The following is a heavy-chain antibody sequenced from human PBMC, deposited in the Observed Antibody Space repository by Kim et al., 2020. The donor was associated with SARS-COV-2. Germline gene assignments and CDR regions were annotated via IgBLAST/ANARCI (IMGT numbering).Heavy chain of an antibody. CDR2: ISAYNGNT. Sequence: ASVKVSCKASGYTFTSYGISWVRQAPGQGLEWMGWISAYNGNTNYAQKLQGRVTMTTDTSTSTAYMELRSLRSDDTAVYYCARERERLGYCSGGSCYPFYYWGQGTLVTVSS. V-gene: IGHV1-18*01. CDR3: ARERERLGYCSGGSCYPFYY. CDR1: GYTFTSYG. J-gene: IGHJ4*02. D-gene: IGHD2-15*01.